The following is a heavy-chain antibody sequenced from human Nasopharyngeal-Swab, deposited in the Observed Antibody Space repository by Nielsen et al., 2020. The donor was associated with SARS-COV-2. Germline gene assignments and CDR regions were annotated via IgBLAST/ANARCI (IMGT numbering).Heavy chain of an antibody. CDR3: AKNSGYDSFDY. CDR1: GFTFSSYG. CDR2: ISYDGSNK. D-gene: IGHD5-12*01. J-gene: IGHJ4*02. Sequence: GESLKISCAASGFTFSSYGMHWVRQAPGKGLEWVAVISYDGSNKYYADSVKGRFTISRDNSKITLYLQMNSLRAEDTAVYYCAKNSGYDSFDYWGQGTLVTVSS. V-gene: IGHV3-30*18.